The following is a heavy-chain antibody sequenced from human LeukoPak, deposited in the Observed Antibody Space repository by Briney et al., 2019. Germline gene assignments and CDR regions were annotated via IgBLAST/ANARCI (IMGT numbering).Heavy chain of an antibody. D-gene: IGHD3-10*01. CDR1: GFTFSTYS. Sequence: GGSLRLSCAASGFTFSTYSMNWVRQAPGKGLEWVSAISGSGGSTYYADSVKGRSTISRDNSKNTLYLQMNSLRAEDTAVYYCAKDLWFGEYTYYFDYWGQGTLVTVSS. J-gene: IGHJ4*02. CDR2: ISGSGGST. V-gene: IGHV3-23*01. CDR3: AKDLWFGEYTYYFDY.